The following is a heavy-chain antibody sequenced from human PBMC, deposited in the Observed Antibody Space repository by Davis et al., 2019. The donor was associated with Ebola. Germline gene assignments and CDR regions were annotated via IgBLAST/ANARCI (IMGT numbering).Heavy chain of an antibody. CDR1: GGSISSYY. J-gene: IGHJ5*02. V-gene: IGHV4-59*01. D-gene: IGHD1-7*01. CDR2: IYYSGST. Sequence: MPSETLSLTCTVSGGSISSYYWSWIRQPPGKGLEWIGYIYYSGSTNYNPSLKSRVTISVDTSKNQFSLKLSSVTAADTAVYYCARPFGGTTGWFDPWGQGTLVTVSS. CDR3: ARPFGGTTGWFDP.